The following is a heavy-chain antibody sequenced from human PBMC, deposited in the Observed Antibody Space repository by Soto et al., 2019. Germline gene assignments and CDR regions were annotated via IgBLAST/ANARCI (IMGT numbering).Heavy chain of an antibody. CDR1: GGSFSGYY. Sequence: PSETLSLTCAVYGGSFSGYYWSWIRQPPGKGLEWIGEINHSGSTNYNPSLKSRVTISVDTSKNQFSLKLSSVTAADTAVYYCARGDDILTGYHIPYYFDYWGQGTLVTVSS. CDR2: INHSGST. CDR3: ARGDDILTGYHIPYYFDY. D-gene: IGHD3-9*01. V-gene: IGHV4-34*01. J-gene: IGHJ4*02.